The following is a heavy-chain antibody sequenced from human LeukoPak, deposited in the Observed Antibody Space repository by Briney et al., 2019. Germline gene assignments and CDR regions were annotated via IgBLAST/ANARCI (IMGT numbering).Heavy chain of an antibody. Sequence: SETLSLTCTVSGGSISSGGYYWSWIRQHPGKGLEWIAYMDYSGSTHYNPSLKSRITISVDTSKNQFFLRLSSVTDAATAVYYCARYCSSTSCNTWFDPWGQGTLVTVSS. CDR3: ARYCSSTSCNTWFDP. CDR1: GGSISSGGYY. D-gene: IGHD2-2*02. V-gene: IGHV4-31*03. CDR2: MDYSGST. J-gene: IGHJ5*02.